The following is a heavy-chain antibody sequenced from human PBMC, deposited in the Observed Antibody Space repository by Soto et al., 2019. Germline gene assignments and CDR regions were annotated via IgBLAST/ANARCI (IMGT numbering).Heavy chain of an antibody. J-gene: IGHJ5*02. CDR3: ARIPVDTYMINGVDP. D-gene: IGHD3-16*01. Sequence: QVQLQESGPGLVKPSETLSLTCTVSGGSVSSGDYYWSWIRQPPGKGLEWIGYIYYGGSTNHNPSLKSRVSISVDTSKNQFSLKLNYVTAADTAVYYCARIPVDTYMINGVDPWGHGTLVTVSS. CDR2: IYYGGST. V-gene: IGHV4-61*08. CDR1: GGSVSSGDYY.